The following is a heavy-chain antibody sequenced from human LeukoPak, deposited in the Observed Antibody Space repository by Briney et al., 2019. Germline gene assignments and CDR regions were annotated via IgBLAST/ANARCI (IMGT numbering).Heavy chain of an antibody. CDR2: ISSSSSYI. Sequence: GESLRLSCTASGFSFSSYSLNWVRQAPGKGLEWVSSISSSSSYIYYADSVKGRFTISRDNAKNSLYLQMNSLRADDTAVYYCARDLTGGDAFDIWGQGTMVTVSS. CDR1: GFSFSSYS. CDR3: ARDLTGGDAFDI. D-gene: IGHD3-16*01. J-gene: IGHJ3*02. V-gene: IGHV3-21*01.